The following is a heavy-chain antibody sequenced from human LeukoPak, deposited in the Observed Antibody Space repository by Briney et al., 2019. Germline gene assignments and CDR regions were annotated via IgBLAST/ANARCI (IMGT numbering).Heavy chain of an antibody. Sequence: SPSETLSLTCTVSGGSISSSSYYWGWIRQPPGKGLEWIGSIHYSGSTYYNPSLQSRVTISIDTSKNQFSLKLRFVTAADTAVYYCARVRCSGGSCPYYYYYYYMDVWGKGTTVTVSS. J-gene: IGHJ6*03. CDR2: IHYSGST. CDR1: GGSISSSSYY. V-gene: IGHV4-39*07. D-gene: IGHD2-15*01. CDR3: ARVRCSGGSCPYYYYYYYMDV.